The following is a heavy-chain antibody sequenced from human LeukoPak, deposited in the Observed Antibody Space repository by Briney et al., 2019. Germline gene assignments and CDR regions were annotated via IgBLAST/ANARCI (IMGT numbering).Heavy chain of an antibody. D-gene: IGHD6-6*01. CDR2: ISYDGSNK. V-gene: IGHV3-30*18. Sequence: PGRSLRLSCAASGFTFSSYGMHWVRQAPGKGLEWVSVISYDGSNKYYADSVKGRFTISRDNSKNTLYLQMNSLRAEDTAVYYCVKGVAARPPPIYYYYGMDVWGQGTTVTVSS. CDR3: VKGVAARPPPIYYYYGMDV. CDR1: GFTFSSYG. J-gene: IGHJ6*02.